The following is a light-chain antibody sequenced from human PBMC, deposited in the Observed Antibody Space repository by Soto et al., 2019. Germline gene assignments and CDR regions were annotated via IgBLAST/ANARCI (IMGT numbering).Light chain of an antibody. Sequence: EIVLTQSPGTLSLSPGERATLSCRASQKISSYLAWYQQKPGQAPRLLIYDASNRATGIPARFSGSGSGTDFTLTISSLEPEDFALYYCQQRSNWPPLTFGGGTKVEIK. J-gene: IGKJ4*01. CDR2: DAS. CDR3: QQRSNWPPLT. V-gene: IGKV3-11*01. CDR1: QKISSY.